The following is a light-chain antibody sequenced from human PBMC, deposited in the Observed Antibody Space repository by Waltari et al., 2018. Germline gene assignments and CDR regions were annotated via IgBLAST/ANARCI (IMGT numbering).Light chain of an antibody. V-gene: IGKV3-15*01. CDR3: QQYDNWPPLT. CDR1: QSVSTN. J-gene: IGKJ4*01. CDR2: DAS. Sequence: EIVMTQSPATLSVPPGQSATLSCRASQSVSTNLAWYEQKPGQAPRLLIYDASTRATGIPARFSGSGAGTEFTLTISSLQSEDFAVYYCQQYDNWPPLTFGGGTKVEIK.